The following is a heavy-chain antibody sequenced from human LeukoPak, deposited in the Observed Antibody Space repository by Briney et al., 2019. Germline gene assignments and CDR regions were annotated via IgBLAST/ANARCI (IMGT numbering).Heavy chain of an antibody. J-gene: IGHJ4*02. Sequence: GGSLRLSCAASCLTFSNFAMSWVRQAPGRGLESVLVISGTGYNTYYADSVKGRFTVSRDNSQNTLYLQMNSLRADDTAVYYSAKGYPDYGTGFDCWGQGTLVTVSS. D-gene: IGHD4/OR15-4a*01. CDR3: AKGYPDYGTGFDC. CDR1: CLTFSNFA. CDR2: ISGTGYNT. V-gene: IGHV3-23*01.